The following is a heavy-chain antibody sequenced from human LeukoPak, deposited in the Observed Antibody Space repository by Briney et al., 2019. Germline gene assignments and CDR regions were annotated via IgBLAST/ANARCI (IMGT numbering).Heavy chain of an antibody. CDR3: ATTASRGPQSAEYFQY. V-gene: IGHV3-33*01. J-gene: IGHJ1*01. CDR2: IWYDGSNK. Sequence: GGSLRLSCAAPGFTFSDSGLHWVRQAPGKGLEWVAVIWYDGSNKYCSDSVKGRFTISRDNSKNTLYLQMNSLRAEDTAVYYCATTASRGPQSAEYFQYWGQGTLVTVSS. CDR1: GFTFSDSG.